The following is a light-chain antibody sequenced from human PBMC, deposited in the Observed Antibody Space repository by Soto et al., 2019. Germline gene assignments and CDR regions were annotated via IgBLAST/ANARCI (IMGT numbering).Light chain of an antibody. Sequence: DIRMTQSPSSLSASVGDRVTLTCRASVDIISYLNWYQHKPGRAPTVLVYGATNLSSGVPSRFSGSGSGTEVTFTISSRQPEDFSTDYCQQSDNPPLTFGGGTKVE. CDR2: GAT. CDR1: VDIISY. CDR3: QQSDNPPLT. J-gene: IGKJ4*01. V-gene: IGKV1-39*01.